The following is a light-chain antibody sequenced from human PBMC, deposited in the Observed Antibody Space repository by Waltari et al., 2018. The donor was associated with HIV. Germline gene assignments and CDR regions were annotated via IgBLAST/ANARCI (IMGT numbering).Light chain of an antibody. CDR3: AAWDDSLNGYV. CDR1: SSNIGNNA. V-gene: IGLV1-36*01. Sequence: QSVLTQPPSVSEAPRQRVIISCSGSSSNIGNNAVKWYKQVPGTPPKLPIYYEDLLSSEVSDRFSGSKSGTSASLAIRGLQSEDEADYYCAAWDDSLNGYVFGSGTRVTVL. CDR2: YED. J-gene: IGLJ1*01.